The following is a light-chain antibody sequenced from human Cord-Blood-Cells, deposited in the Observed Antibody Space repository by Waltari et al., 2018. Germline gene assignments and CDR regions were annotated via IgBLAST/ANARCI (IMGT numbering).Light chain of an antibody. CDR2: WGS. J-gene: IGKJ1*01. V-gene: IGKV2-28*01. CDR1: QRLLHSNGYNY. Sequence: DTVMTQSPPSRHVTTGESPSIHCMSSQRLLHSNGYNYLDWYLQKPGQSPQLLIYWGSNRASGVPYRFSGSGSGTDFTLKISRVEAEDVGVYYCMQALQTPRTFGQGTKVEIK. CDR3: MQALQTPRT.